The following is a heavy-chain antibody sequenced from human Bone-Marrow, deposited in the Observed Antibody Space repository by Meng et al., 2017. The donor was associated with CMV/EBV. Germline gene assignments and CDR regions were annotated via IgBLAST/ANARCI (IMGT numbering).Heavy chain of an antibody. CDR3: ARDGIVVVPAAIQGSNYYYYGMNV. J-gene: IGHJ6*02. Sequence: ASVKVSCKASGYTFTGYYMHWVRQAPGQGLEWMGWINPNSGGTNYAQKFQGRVTMTRDTSISTAYMELSRLRSDDTAVYYCARDGIVVVPAAIQGSNYYYYGMNVWGQGTTVTVPS. V-gene: IGHV1-2*02. CDR2: INPNSGGT. CDR1: GYTFTGYY. D-gene: IGHD2-2*02.